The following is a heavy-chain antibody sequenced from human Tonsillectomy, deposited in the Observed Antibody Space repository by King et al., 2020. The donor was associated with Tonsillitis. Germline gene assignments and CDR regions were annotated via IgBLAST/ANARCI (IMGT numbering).Heavy chain of an antibody. Sequence: VQLVESGGGLVQPGGSLRLSCAVSGLSFSSYAMTWVRQAPGKGLEWVSAISGSGGTTYYADSVKGRFTISRDNSKNTLYLQMIRLGAEDTAVYYCAKAWGWSGYNAPFDYWGQGTLVSVSS. J-gene: IGHJ4*02. D-gene: IGHD3-3*01. CDR3: AKAWGWSGYNAPFDY. CDR1: GLSFSSYA. CDR2: ISGSGGTT. V-gene: IGHV3-23*04.